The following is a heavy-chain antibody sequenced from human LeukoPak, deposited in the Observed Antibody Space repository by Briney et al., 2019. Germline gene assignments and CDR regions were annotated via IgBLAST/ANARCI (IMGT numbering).Heavy chain of an antibody. CDR1: GFTFSSYG. CDR3: AKTTHEISSWYRVGATGLDY. Sequence: GGSLRLSCAASGFTFSSYGMHWVRQAPGKGLEWVAFIRYDGSNKYYADSVKGRFTISRDNSKNTLYLQMNSLRAEDTAVYYCAKTTHEISSWYRVGATGLDYWGQGTLVTVSS. D-gene: IGHD6-13*01. CDR2: IRYDGSNK. V-gene: IGHV3-30*02. J-gene: IGHJ4*02.